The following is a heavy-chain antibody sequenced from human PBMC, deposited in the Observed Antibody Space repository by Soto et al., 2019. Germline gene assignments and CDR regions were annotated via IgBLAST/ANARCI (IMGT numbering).Heavy chain of an antibody. CDR1: GGSITSGNSYS. J-gene: IGHJ5*02. Sequence: PSETLSLTCAVSGGSITSGNSYSWSWIRQPPGKGLEWIGSISHTGSTSYNPSLKSRLTMSVDKSKSQFSLRRSSVTAADMAVYYCARAVAPYFGTWFDPWGQGILVTVSS. D-gene: IGHD3-10*01. CDR2: ISHTGST. V-gene: IGHV4-30-2*01. CDR3: ARAVAPYFGTWFDP.